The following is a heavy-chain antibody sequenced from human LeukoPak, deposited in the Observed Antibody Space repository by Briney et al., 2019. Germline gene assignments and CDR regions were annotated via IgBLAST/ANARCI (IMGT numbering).Heavy chain of an antibody. V-gene: IGHV1-2*02. CDR1: GYTFTDYY. D-gene: IGHD1-7*01. CDR2: INANTGGT. Sequence: ASVKVSCKASGYTFTDYYMHWVRQAPGQGLEWMGWINANTGGTGYAEKFQGRVTMTRDTSISTAYMELSSLRSDDTAVFYCTRADIIGTASDWGQGTLVTVSS. J-gene: IGHJ4*02. CDR3: TRADIIGTASD.